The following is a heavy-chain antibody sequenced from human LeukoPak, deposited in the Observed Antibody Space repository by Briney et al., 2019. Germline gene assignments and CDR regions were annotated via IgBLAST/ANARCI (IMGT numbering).Heavy chain of an antibody. D-gene: IGHD6-13*01. Sequence: PGGSLRLPCAASGFTFSNYWMTWVRQAPGKGLEWVSYISSSGSTIYYADSVKGRFTISRDNAKNSLYLQMNSLRAEDTAVYYCARDAAPYSSSWYDYWGQGTLVTVSS. CDR3: ARDAAPYSSSWYDY. CDR1: GFTFSNYW. V-gene: IGHV3-48*04. CDR2: ISSSGSTI. J-gene: IGHJ4*02.